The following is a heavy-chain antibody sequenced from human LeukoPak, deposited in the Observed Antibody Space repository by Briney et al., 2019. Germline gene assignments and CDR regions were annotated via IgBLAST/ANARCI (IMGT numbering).Heavy chain of an antibody. J-gene: IGHJ1*01. Sequence: PSETLSLTCAVYGGSFSGYYRSWIRQPPGKGLEWIGEINHSGSTNYNPSLKSRVTISVDTSKNQFSLKLSSVTAADTAVYYCARRLRPLRVRPSFQHWGQGTLVTVSS. CDR1: GGSFSGYY. CDR3: ARRLRPLRVRPSFQH. V-gene: IGHV4-34*01. D-gene: IGHD5/OR15-5a*01. CDR2: INHSGST.